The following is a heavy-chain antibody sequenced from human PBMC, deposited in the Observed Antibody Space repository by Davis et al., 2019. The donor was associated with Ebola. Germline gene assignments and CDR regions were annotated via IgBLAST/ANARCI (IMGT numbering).Heavy chain of an antibody. CDR1: GGSISSGDYY. V-gene: IGHV4-30-4*08. Sequence: PSETLSLTCTVSGGSISSGDYYWSWIRQPPGKGLEWIGYIYYSGSTYYNPSLKSRVTISVDTSKNQFSLKLSSVTAADTAVYYCARFTYCSSTSCYTGGWFDPWGQGTLVTVSS. D-gene: IGHD2-2*02. CDR2: IYYSGST. CDR3: ARFTYCSSTSCYTGGWFDP. J-gene: IGHJ5*02.